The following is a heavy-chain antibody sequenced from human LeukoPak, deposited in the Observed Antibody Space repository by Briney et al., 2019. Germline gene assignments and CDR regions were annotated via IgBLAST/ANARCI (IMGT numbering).Heavy chain of an antibody. J-gene: IGHJ4*02. V-gene: IGHV3-64*01. Sequence: GGSLRLSCTASGFTFNSYVMYWVRQAPGKGLEYVSAISSDGGSTYYANSVKGRFTVSRDNSKNTLYLQMGSLRVDDMAVYYCAREAMRRNFESWGQGTLVTVSS. CDR3: AREAMRRNFES. CDR2: ISSDGGST. CDR1: GFTFNSYV.